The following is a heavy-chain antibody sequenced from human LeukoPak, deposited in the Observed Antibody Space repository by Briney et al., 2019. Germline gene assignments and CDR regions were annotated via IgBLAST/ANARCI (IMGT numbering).Heavy chain of an antibody. D-gene: IGHD6-19*01. J-gene: IGHJ4*02. CDR2: ISGSGGST. V-gene: IGHV3-23*01. CDR1: GVTFSSYA. CDR3: ANLYRSGWYFDY. Sequence: GGSLRLSCAASGVTFSSYAMGWVRQAPGKGLEWVSAISGSGGSTYYADSVKGRFTISRDNSKNTVFLQMDSQRAEETAIYYCANLYRSGWYFDYWGQGTLVTVSS.